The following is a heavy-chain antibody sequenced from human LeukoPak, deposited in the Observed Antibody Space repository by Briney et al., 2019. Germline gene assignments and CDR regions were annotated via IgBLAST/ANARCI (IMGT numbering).Heavy chain of an antibody. CDR2: IYSGGTT. CDR3: ARDITYGDYDY. V-gene: IGHV3-66*01. CDR1: GFTVSNNY. D-gene: IGHD4-17*01. Sequence: GGSLRLSCAASGFTVSNNYMSWVRQAPGKGLEWVSVIYSGGTTYYADSVKGRFTISRDNSKNTLYLQMNSLRAEDTAVYYCARDITYGDYDYWGQGTLVTVSS. J-gene: IGHJ4*02.